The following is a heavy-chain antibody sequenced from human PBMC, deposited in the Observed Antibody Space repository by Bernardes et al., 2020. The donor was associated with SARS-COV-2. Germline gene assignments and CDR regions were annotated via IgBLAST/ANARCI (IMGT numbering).Heavy chain of an antibody. CDR3: ARLAPGIAVA. CDR2: IYYSGST. Sequence: SETLSLTCTVSGGSISSYYWSWIRQPPGKGLEWIGYIYYSGSTNYNPSLKSRVTISVDTSKNQFSLKLSSVTAADTAVYYCARLAPGIAVAWGQGTLVTVSS. V-gene: IGHV4-59*08. D-gene: IGHD6-19*01. CDR1: GGSISSYY. J-gene: IGHJ5*02.